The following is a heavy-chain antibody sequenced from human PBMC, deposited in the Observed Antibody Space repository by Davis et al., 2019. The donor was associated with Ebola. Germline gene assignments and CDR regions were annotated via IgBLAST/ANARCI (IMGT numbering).Heavy chain of an antibody. J-gene: IGHJ5*02. CDR2: ISAYNGNT. D-gene: IGHD4-17*01. Sequence: ASAMVSCKASGYTFTGYYMHWVRQAPGQGLEWMGWISAYNGNTNYAQKLQGRVTMTTDTSTSTAYMELRSLRSDDTAVYYCARDAFMTTVSPWGQGTLVTVSS. CDR3: ARDAFMTTVSP. V-gene: IGHV1-18*04. CDR1: GYTFTGYY.